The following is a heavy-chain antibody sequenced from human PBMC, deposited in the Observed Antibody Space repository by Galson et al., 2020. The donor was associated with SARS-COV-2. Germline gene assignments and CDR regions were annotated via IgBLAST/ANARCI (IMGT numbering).Heavy chain of an antibody. D-gene: IGHD6-13*01. CDR1: GGSISSSSYY. Sequence: SDTLSLTCTVSGGSISSSSYYWGWIRQPPGKGLEWIGSIYYSGSTYYNPSLKSRVTISVDTSKNQFSLKLSSVTAADTAVYYCARDRYSSSWWKDWGQGTLVTVSS. J-gene: IGHJ4*02. V-gene: IGHV4-39*07. CDR2: IYYSGST. CDR3: ARDRYSSSWWKD.